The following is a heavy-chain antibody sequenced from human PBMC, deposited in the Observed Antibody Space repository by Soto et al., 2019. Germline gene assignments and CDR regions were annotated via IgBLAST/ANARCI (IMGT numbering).Heavy chain of an antibody. D-gene: IGHD6-13*01. Sequence: QVQLVESGGGVVQPGRSLRLSCAASGFTFSSYAMHWVRQAPGKGLEWVAVISYDGSNKYYADSAKGRFTISRDNSKNTLYLQMNSRRAEDTAVYYCARAWYSSSWYPDYYCYGMDVWGQGTTVTVSS. CDR3: ARAWYSSSWYPDYYCYGMDV. CDR1: GFTFSSYA. CDR2: ISYDGSNK. J-gene: IGHJ6*02. V-gene: IGHV3-30-3*01.